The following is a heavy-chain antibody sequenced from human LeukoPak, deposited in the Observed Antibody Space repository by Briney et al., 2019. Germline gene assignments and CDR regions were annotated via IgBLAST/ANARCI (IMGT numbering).Heavy chain of an antibody. Sequence: SETLSLTCTVSGGSISSYYWSWIRQPPGKGLEWIGYIYYTGSTTYNPSLTSRVTISLDTSKNLFSLKLSSVTAADTAVYYCARDYYGAGSFGIWGQGTMVTVSS. CDR3: ARDYYGAGSFGI. J-gene: IGHJ3*02. D-gene: IGHD3-10*01. V-gene: IGHV4-59*01. CDR2: IYYTGST. CDR1: GGSISSYY.